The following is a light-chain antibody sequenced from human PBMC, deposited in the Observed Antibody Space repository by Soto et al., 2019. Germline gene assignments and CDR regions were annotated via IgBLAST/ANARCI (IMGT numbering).Light chain of an antibody. CDR2: ATS. CDR1: QAIRTS. CDR3: QQADSFPWT. V-gene: IGKV1-12*01. J-gene: IGKJ1*01. Sequence: DIQVTQSPSSVSASVGDRVTITCRASQAIRTSLAWYQQKPGEAPKVLIYATSSLQSGVPSRFSGSGSGTDFTLTISSLQPEDFATYYCQQADSFPWTFGQGTKVEIK.